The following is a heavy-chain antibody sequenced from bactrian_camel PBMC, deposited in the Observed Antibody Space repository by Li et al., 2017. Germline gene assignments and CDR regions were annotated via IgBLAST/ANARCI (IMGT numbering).Heavy chain of an antibody. D-gene: IGHD4*01. J-gene: IGHJ6*01. CDR1: GLRFADYA. Sequence: VQLVESGGGSVQTGGSLRVSCRASGLRFADYALGWFRQAPGKEREGLAAINTGGGSTFYAVSVKGRFTISQDNAKNTVYLQMNSLKPEDTAMYYCTADPCTSDYVPPPNDFVTGARGPRSPSP. CDR3: TADPCTSDYVPPPNDFVT. V-gene: IGHV3S63*01. CDR2: INTGGGST.